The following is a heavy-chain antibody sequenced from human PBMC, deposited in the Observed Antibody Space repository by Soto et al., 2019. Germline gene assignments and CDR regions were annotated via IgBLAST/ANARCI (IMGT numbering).Heavy chain of an antibody. V-gene: IGHV1-46*01. CDR1: GYTFTSYY. CDR2: INPSGGST. D-gene: IGHD2-15*01. Sequence: ASVKVSCKASGYTFTSYYMHWVRQAPGQGLEWMGIINPSGGSTSYAQKFQGRVTMTRDTSTSTVYMELSSLRSEDTAVYYCARDTLGYCSGGSCYSSYWGQGTLVTVSS. J-gene: IGHJ4*02. CDR3: ARDTLGYCSGGSCYSSY.